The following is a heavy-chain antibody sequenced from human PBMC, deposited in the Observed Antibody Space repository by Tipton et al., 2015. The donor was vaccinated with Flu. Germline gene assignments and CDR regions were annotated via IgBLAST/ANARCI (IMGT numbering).Heavy chain of an antibody. V-gene: IGHV3-48*03. CDR2: ISPSGSTK. D-gene: IGHD3-16*01. Sequence: SLRLSCVASGFTFNSYEMNWVRQAPGKGLEWVSHISPSGSTKYYADSVKGRFTISRDNAKNSLYLQMNSLRSEDTAVYYCTRGFIRLCDYWGQGTLVTVSS. CDR1: GFTFNSYE. CDR3: TRGFIRLCDY. J-gene: IGHJ4*02.